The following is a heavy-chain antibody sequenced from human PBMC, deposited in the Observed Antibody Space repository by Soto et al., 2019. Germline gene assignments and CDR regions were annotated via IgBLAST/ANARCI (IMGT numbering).Heavy chain of an antibody. J-gene: IGHJ4*02. D-gene: IGHD2-2*01. CDR1: GFTFSGSA. CDR3: TRLHTDACDY. Sequence: EVQLVESGGGLVQPGGSLKLSCAASGFTFSGSAMHWVRQASGKGLEWVGRIRSKANSYATAYAASVKGRFTISRDDSKNTGYLQMNRLKTEDTAVYYCTRLHTDACDYWGQGTLVTVSS. CDR2: IRSKANSYAT. V-gene: IGHV3-73*01.